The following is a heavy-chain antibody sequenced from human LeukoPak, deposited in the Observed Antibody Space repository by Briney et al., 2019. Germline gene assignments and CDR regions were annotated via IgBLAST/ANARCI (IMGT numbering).Heavy chain of an antibody. Sequence: SETLSLTCTVSGGSISSSSYYWGWIRQPPGKGLEWIGSIYYSGSTYYNPSLKSRVTISVDTSKNQFSLKLSSVTAADTAVYYCARDYRPRYYMDVWGKGTTVTVSS. J-gene: IGHJ6*03. CDR1: GGSISSSSYY. CDR2: IYYSGST. D-gene: IGHD3-16*02. CDR3: ARDYRPRYYMDV. V-gene: IGHV4-39*07.